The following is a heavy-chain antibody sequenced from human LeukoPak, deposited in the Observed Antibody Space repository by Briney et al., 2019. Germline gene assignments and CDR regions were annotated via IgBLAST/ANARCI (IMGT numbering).Heavy chain of an antibody. CDR3: ARTHIPYFFGEVGYFDY. CDR2: IDYDGNT. V-gene: IGHV4-59*08. D-gene: IGHD3-3*01. Sequence: AETLSPTCTVSGGYISGYYWSWIRQPPEKGLGWFGYIDYDGNTNNNPSLEHRVSMSVDASRNQSSLKLSSVTAADAAVYYCARTHIPYFFGEVGYFDYWGQGTLVTVSS. J-gene: IGHJ4*02. CDR1: GGYISGYY.